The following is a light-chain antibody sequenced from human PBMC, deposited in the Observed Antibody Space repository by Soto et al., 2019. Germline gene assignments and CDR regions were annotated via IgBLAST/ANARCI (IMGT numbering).Light chain of an antibody. Sequence: QSVLTQPASVSGSPGQSIAISCTGTSSDVGSYNSVSWYQQYPGKAHKLMIHDVNNRPSGISDRFSGSKSGNTASLTIFGLQAEDEADYYCSSFTSSTSYVFGTGTKVTVL. CDR2: DVN. J-gene: IGLJ1*01. V-gene: IGLV2-14*03. CDR1: SSDVGSYNS. CDR3: SSFTSSTSYV.